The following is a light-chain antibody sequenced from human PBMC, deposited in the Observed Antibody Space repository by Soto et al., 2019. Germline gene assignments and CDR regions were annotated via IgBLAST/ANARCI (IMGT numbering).Light chain of an antibody. CDR1: QAIAKD. J-gene: IGKJ2*01. Sequence: AIQMTQSPSSLSAFVGNRVIISCRASQAIAKDLAWYQQKPGKPPKLLINGASSLQSGVPSRLSGSGSGTDFTLTISSLQSDDVATYYCLQDYFHPYTFGQGTKLEIK. CDR3: LQDYFHPYT. CDR2: GAS. V-gene: IGKV1-6*01.